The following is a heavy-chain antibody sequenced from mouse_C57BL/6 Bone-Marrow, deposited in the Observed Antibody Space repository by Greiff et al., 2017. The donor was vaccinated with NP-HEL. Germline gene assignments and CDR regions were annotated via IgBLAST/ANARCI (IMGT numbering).Heavy chain of an antibody. CDR2: IYPRSGNT. Sequence: QVQLQQSGAELARPGASVKLSCKASGYTFTSYGISWVKQRTGQGLEWIGEIYPRSGNTYYNEKFKGKATLTADKSSSTAYMELRSLTSEDSAVYFCAREGITTVVPRPEFAYWGQGTLVTVSA. J-gene: IGHJ3*01. D-gene: IGHD1-1*01. CDR3: AREGITTVVPRPEFAY. V-gene: IGHV1-81*01. CDR1: GYTFTSYG.